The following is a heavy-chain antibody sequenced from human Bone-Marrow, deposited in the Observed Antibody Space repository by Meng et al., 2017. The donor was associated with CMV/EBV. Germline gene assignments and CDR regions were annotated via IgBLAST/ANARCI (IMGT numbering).Heavy chain of an antibody. Sequence: GGSLRLSCAASGFTFSSYAMHWVRQAPGKGLEWVGRIKSKTDGGTTDYAAPVKGRFTISRDDSKNTLYLQMNSLKTEDTAVYYCTTDGITIFGVVIPRFDYWGQGTLVTVSS. V-gene: IGHV3-15*01. CDR1: GFTFSSYA. CDR2: IKSKTDGGTT. J-gene: IGHJ4*02. CDR3: TTDGITIFGVVIPRFDY. D-gene: IGHD3-3*01.